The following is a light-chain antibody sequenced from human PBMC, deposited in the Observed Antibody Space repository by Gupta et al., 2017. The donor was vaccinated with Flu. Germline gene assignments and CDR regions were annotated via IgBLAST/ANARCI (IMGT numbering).Light chain of an antibody. J-gene: IGLJ3*02. V-gene: IGLV2-14*03. Sequence: QSALTPPASVSASPGQSITLSFTGTTNDIGAYNFVSWYQQHPGAAPKLMICDVTDRPSGVPHRFSGSKSGNTASLTISGLQAEDEGTYYCSSYTSGATWVFGGGTKLTVL. CDR2: DVT. CDR1: TNDIGAYNF. CDR3: SSYTSGATWV.